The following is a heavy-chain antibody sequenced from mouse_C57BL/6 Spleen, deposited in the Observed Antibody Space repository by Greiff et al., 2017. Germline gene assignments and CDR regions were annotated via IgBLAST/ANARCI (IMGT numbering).Heavy chain of an antibody. D-gene: IGHD1-1*01. CDR2: ISDGGSYT. CDR3: ARGLLRSWYFDV. Sequence: EVKLMESGGGLVKPGGSLKLSCAASGFTFSSYAMSWVRQTPEKRLEWVATISDGGSYTYYPDNVKGRFTISRDNAKNNLYLQMSHLKSEDTAMYYCARGLLRSWYFDVWGTGTTVTVSS. J-gene: IGHJ1*03. V-gene: IGHV5-4*03. CDR1: GFTFSSYA.